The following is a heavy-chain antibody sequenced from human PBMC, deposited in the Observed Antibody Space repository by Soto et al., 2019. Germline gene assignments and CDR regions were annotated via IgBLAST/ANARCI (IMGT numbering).Heavy chain of an antibody. J-gene: IGHJ4*02. CDR1: GFTFSSYS. CDR2: ISSSSSYI. D-gene: IGHD3-3*01. V-gene: IGHV3-21*01. CDR3: ARGIDFWLRYYFDY. Sequence: PGGSLRLSCAASGFTFSSYSMNWVRQAPGKGLEWVSSISSSSSYIYYADSVKGRFTISRDNAKNSLYLQMNSLRAEDTAVYYCARGIDFWLRYYFDYWGQGTLVTVS.